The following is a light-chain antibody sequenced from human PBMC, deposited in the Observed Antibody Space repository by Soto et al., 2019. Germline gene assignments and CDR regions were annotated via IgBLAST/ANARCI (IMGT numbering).Light chain of an antibody. V-gene: IGKV3-15*01. CDR2: GAS. CDR3: QQYNNWPPWT. CDR1: QSVSSN. Sequence: EIVMTQSPATLSVSPGERATLYCRASQSVSSNLAWYQQKAGQAPRLLIYGASTRATGIPARFSGSGSGTEFTLTISSLQSEDCAVYYCQQYNNWPPWTFGHGTKVEIK. J-gene: IGKJ1*01.